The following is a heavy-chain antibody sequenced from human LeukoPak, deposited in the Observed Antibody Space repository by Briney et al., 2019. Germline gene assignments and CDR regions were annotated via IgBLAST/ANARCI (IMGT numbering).Heavy chain of an antibody. Sequence: PSETLSLTCTVSGGSISSSSYYWGWIRQPPGKGLEWIGSIYYSGSTYYNPSLKSRVTISVDTSKNQFSLKLSSVTAADTAVYYCARRGRRYGDSVTNAFDIWGQGTMVTVSS. CDR3: ARRGRRYGDSVTNAFDI. J-gene: IGHJ3*02. D-gene: IGHD4-17*01. CDR1: GGSISSSSYY. CDR2: IYYSGST. V-gene: IGHV4-39*01.